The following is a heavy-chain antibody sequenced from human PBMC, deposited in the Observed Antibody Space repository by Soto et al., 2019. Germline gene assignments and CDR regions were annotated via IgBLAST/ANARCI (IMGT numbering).Heavy chain of an antibody. CDR2: INHSGNT. Sequence: SETLSLTCAVDGGSFSGYYWSWIRQPPGKGLEWIGEINHSGNTNYNPSLKSRVTVSVDTSKNQFSLKLSSVTAADTAVYYCARGFHYDTSPYYFVRRGNPDFDYCGQRALVTVSS. CDR1: GGSFSGYY. J-gene: IGHJ4*02. CDR3: ARGFHYDTSPYYFVRRGNPDFDY. V-gene: IGHV4-34*01. D-gene: IGHD3-22*01.